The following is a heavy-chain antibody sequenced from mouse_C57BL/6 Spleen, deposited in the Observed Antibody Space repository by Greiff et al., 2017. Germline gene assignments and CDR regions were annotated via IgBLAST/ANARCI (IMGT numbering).Heavy chain of an antibody. D-gene: IGHD1-1*01. CDR3: ARGNYGSSYGDFDY. CDR1: GFTFSDYG. J-gene: IGHJ2*01. V-gene: IGHV5-17*01. Sequence: VQLKESGGGLVKPGGSLKLSCAASGFTFSDYGMHWVRQAPEKGLEWVAYISSGSSTIYYADTVKGRFTISRDNAKNTLFLQMTSLRSEDTAMYYCARGNYGSSYGDFDYWGQGTTLTVSS. CDR2: ISSGSSTI.